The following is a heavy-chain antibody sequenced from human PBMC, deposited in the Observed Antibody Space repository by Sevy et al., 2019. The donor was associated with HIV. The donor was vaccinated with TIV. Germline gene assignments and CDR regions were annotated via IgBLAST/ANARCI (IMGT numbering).Heavy chain of an antibody. J-gene: IGHJ4*02. CDR2: ITSSGTTI. CDR1: GFAFSSYD. V-gene: IGHV3-48*03. Sequence: GGSLRLSCAASGFAFSSYDMHWVRQAPGKGLEWVLYITSSGTTINYADSVKGRFTISREKAKNSLYLQMNSLRVEDTAVYYCARDLPPSATIVPHFDYWGQGTLVTVSS. CDR3: ARDLPPSATIVPHFDY. D-gene: IGHD1-26*01.